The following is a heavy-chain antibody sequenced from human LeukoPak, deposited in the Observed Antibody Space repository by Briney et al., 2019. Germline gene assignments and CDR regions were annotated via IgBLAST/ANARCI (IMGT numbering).Heavy chain of an antibody. Sequence: GGSLRLSCAASVFTFSSYSMHWVRQAPCKGLEWVAVISYDGSNKYYADSVKGRFTISRDNSKNTLYVQMNSLRAEDTAVYYCARGRFDSSGYYHGYWGQGTLVTVSS. J-gene: IGHJ4*02. CDR1: VFTFSSYS. CDR2: ISYDGSNK. V-gene: IGHV3-30-3*01. D-gene: IGHD3-22*01. CDR3: ARGRFDSSGYYHGY.